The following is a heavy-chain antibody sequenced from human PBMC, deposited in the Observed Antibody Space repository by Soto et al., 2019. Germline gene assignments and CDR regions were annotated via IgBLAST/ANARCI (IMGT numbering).Heavy chain of an antibody. Sequence: QVQLVQSGAEVKKPGASVKVSCKASGYTFTSYDINWVRQATGQGLEWMGWMNPNSGNTGYAQKFQGRVTMTRNTSISTAYMELSSLRSEDTAVYYCARGWRQQLVRRAYYYGMDVWGQGTTVTVSS. CDR1: GYTFTSYD. CDR2: MNPNSGNT. J-gene: IGHJ6*02. V-gene: IGHV1-8*01. D-gene: IGHD6-6*01. CDR3: ARGWRQQLVRRAYYYGMDV.